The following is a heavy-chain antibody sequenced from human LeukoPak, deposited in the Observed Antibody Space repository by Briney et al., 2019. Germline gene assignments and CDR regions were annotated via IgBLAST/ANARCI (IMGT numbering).Heavy chain of an antibody. CDR3: ARERYGYYDSSGYGSFDY. Sequence: KSSETLSLTCAVYGGSFSGYYWSWIRQPPGKGLEWIGEINHSGSTNYNPSLKSRVTISVDTSKNQFSLKLSSVTAADTAVYYCARERYGYYDSSGYGSFDYWGQGTLVTVSS. V-gene: IGHV4-34*01. D-gene: IGHD3-22*01. J-gene: IGHJ4*02. CDR1: GGSFSGYY. CDR2: INHSGST.